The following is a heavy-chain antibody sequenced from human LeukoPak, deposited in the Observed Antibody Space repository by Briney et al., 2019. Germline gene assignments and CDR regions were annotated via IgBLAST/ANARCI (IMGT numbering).Heavy chain of an antibody. D-gene: IGHD6-6*01. Sequence: PSETLSLTCTVSGGSISSYYWSWLRQPPGKGLEWVGYIYYSGSTNYNPSLKSRVTISVDTSKHQFSLKLSSVTAADTAVYYCARVLGSSSSVFDYWGQGTLVTVSS. CDR2: IYYSGST. J-gene: IGHJ4*02. CDR1: GGSISSYY. CDR3: ARVLGSSSSVFDY. V-gene: IGHV4-59*01.